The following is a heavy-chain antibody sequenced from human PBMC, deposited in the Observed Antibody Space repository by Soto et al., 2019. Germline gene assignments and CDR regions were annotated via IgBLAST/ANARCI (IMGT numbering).Heavy chain of an antibody. Sequence: ASVKVSCKASGYTFTSYGISWVRQAPGQGLEWMGWISAYNGNTNYAQKLQGRVTMTTDTSTSTAYMELRSLRVDDTAVYYCAKDRGFTTSWYTDYWGQGSLVTVSS. CDR1: GYTFTSYG. CDR2: ISAYNGNT. V-gene: IGHV1-18*01. J-gene: IGHJ4*02. CDR3: AKDRGFTTSWYTDY. D-gene: IGHD6-13*01.